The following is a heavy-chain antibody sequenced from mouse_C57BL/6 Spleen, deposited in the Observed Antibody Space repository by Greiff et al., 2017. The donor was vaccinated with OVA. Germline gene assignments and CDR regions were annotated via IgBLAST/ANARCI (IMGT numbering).Heavy chain of an antibody. CDR3: ARYYGNYPYYFDY. J-gene: IGHJ2*01. Sequence: QVQLQQPGAELVKPGASVKLSCKASGYTFTSYWMQWVKQRPGQGLEWIGEIDPSDSYTNYNQKFKGKATLTVDTSSSTAYMQLSSLTSEDSAVYYCARYYGNYPYYFDYWGQGTTLTVAS. CDR1: GYTFTSYW. D-gene: IGHD2-1*01. V-gene: IGHV1-50*01. CDR2: IDPSDSYT.